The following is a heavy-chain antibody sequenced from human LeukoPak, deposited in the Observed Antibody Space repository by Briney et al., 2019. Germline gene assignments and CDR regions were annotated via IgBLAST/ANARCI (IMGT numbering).Heavy chain of an antibody. V-gene: IGHV4-59*01. D-gene: IGHD3-3*01. J-gene: IGHJ4*02. CDR2: IYYSGST. CDR3: ARVAKYYDFWSGYYTGIDY. Sequence: PETLSLTCTVSGGSISSYYWSWIRQPPGKGLEWIGYIYYSGSTNYNPSLKSRVTISVDTSKNQFSLKLSSVTAADTAVYYCARVAKYYDFWSGYYTGIDYWGQGTLVTVSS. CDR1: GGSISSYY.